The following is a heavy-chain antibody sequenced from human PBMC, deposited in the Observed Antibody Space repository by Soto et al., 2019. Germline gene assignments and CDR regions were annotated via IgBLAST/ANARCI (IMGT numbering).Heavy chain of an antibody. CDR3: AKTATYDYVWGDYRYFFDH. J-gene: IGHJ4*02. V-gene: IGHV3-23*01. D-gene: IGHD3-16*02. Sequence: PGGSLRLSCGASGFPFNTHGMAWVRQAPGKCLEWVSGISGGGDRTQYADGVKGRFTISRDNSKNTVDLQMTNLRAEDTATYYCAKTATYDYVWGDYRYFFDHWGQGXVVTVYS. CDR1: GFPFNTHG. CDR2: ISGGGDRT.